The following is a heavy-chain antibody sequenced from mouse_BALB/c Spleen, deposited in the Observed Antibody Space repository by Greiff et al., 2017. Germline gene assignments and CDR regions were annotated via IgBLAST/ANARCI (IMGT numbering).Heavy chain of an antibody. D-gene: IGHD2-1*01. V-gene: IGHV2-2*02. CDR2: IWSGGST. Sequence: QVQLQQSGPGLVQPSQSLSITCTVSGFSLTSYGVHWVRQSPGKGLEWLGVIWSGGSTDYNAAFISRLSISKDNSKSQVFFKMNSLQANDTAIYYCATFYYGNYVAMDYWGQGTSVTVSA. CDR3: ATFYYGNYVAMDY. CDR1: GFSLTSYG. J-gene: IGHJ4*01.